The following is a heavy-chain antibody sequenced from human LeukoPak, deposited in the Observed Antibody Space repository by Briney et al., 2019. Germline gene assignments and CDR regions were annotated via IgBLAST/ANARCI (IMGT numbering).Heavy chain of an antibody. J-gene: IGHJ4*02. CDR1: GGSISSYY. CDR3: ARWGDGDYYSDY. Sequence: PSETLSLTCTVSGGSISSYYWSWIRQPPGKGLEWIGHIYYSGSTNYNPSLKSRVTISVDTSKNQFSLKLSSVTAADTAVYYCARWGDGDYYSDYWGQGTLVTVSS. V-gene: IGHV4-59*01. D-gene: IGHD4-17*01. CDR2: IYYSGST.